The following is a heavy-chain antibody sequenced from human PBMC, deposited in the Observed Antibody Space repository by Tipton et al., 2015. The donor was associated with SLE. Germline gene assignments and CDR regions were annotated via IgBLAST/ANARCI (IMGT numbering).Heavy chain of an antibody. CDR1: GGSISSYY. J-gene: IGHJ4*02. V-gene: IGHV4-59*01. D-gene: IGHD6-13*01. CDR2: IYYSGST. CDR3: ARGSSWDPLFDY. Sequence: TLSLTCTVSGGSISSYYWSWIRQPPGKGLEWIGYIYYSGSTNYNPSLKSRVTISVDTSKNQFSLKLSSVTAADTAVYYCARGSSWDPLFDYWGQGPLVTVSS.